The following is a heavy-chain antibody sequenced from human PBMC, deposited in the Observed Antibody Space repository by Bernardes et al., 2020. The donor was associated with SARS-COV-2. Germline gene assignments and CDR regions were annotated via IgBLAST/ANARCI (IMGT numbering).Heavy chain of an antibody. D-gene: IGHD6-13*01. CDR3: ARRSASNWSHDY. J-gene: IGHJ4*02. V-gene: IGHV3-66*02. CDR1: GFTFSDYY. Sequence: GGSLRLSCAASGFTFSDYYMSWIRQAPGKGLEWVSVIYRGGNTYYADSVKGRFTMSRDNSRNTLFLQMSSLRPEDTAIYYCARRSASNWSHDYWGQGTLVTVSS. CDR2: IYRGGNT.